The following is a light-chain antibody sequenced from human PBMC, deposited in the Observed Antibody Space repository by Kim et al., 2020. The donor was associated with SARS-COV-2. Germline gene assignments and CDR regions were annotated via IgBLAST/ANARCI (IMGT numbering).Light chain of an antibody. CDR3: GTWDSGLSAVV. J-gene: IGLJ3*02. Sequence: QSVLTQPPSVSAAPGQKVTITCSGSNSNIGNNFVSWYQQLPGSAPKLLIYDNNKRPSGIPDQFSGSKSGTSATLGITGLQAGDEAEYYCGTWDSGLSAVVFGGGTQLTVL. CDR2: DNN. V-gene: IGLV1-51*01. CDR1: NSNIGNNF.